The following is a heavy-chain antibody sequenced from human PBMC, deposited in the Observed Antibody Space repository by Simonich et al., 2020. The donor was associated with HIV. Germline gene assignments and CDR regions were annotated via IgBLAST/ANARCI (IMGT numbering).Heavy chain of an antibody. CDR3: ARRSGYDLDY. CDR1: GGSFSGYY. Sequence: QVQLQQWGAGLLKPSETLSLTCGVYGGSFSGYYWNWIRQPPGKGLEWIGEIDHSESTNYNPSLKSRVTISVDTSKNQVSLKLSSVTAADTAVYYCARRSGYDLDYWGQGTLVTVSS. CDR2: IDHSEST. J-gene: IGHJ4*02. V-gene: IGHV4-34*02. D-gene: IGHD5-12*01.